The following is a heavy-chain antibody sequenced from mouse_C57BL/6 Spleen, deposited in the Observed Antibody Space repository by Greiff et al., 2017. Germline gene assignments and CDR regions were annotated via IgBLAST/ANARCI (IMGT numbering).Heavy chain of an antibody. V-gene: IGHV1-50*01. CDR1: GYTFTSYW. J-gene: IGHJ2*01. D-gene: IGHD3-2*02. Sequence: QVQLQQPGAELVKPGASVKLSCKASGYTFTSYWMQWVKQRPGQGLEWIGEIDPSDTYTNYNQKFKGKATLTVDTSSSTAYMQLSSLTSEDSAVYYCARSGGSNYFDYWGQGTTLTVSS. CDR2: IDPSDTYT. CDR3: ARSGGSNYFDY.